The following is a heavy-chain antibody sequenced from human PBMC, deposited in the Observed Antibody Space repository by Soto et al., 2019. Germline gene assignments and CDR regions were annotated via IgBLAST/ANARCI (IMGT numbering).Heavy chain of an antibody. J-gene: IGHJ3*02. CDR2: ISSDGGST. CDR3: AKMLGQWLVVNAFAI. V-gene: IGHV3-23*01. CDR1: GFTFSSYC. D-gene: IGHD6-19*01. Sequence: GGSLRLSCAASGFTFSSYCMHWVRQAPGKGLVWVSRISSDGGSTNYADSVKGRFTISRDNSKNTLYLQMNSLRAENTAVYYCAKMLGQWLVVNAFAIWGKGTMVTV.